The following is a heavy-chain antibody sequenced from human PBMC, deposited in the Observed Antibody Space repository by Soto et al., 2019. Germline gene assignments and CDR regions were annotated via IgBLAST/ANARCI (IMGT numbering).Heavy chain of an antibody. D-gene: IGHD5-18*01. CDR3: ATGGRGYSSAPRFYFGY. Sequence: QVPLVQSGAEVKKPGSSVKVSCQASGGIFSSNAISWVRQAPGQGLEWMGGILPIFDTTHYAQKFQGRVTITADESTSTAYMELRSLKSEDTALYYCATGGRGYSSAPRFYFGYWGQGTLVTVSS. CDR1: GGIFSSNA. J-gene: IGHJ4*02. V-gene: IGHV1-69*01. CDR2: ILPIFDTT.